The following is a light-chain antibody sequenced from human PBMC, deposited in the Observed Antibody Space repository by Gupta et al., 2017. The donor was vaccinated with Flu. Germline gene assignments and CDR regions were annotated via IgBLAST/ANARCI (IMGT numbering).Light chain of an antibody. CDR1: QSVLYNSVNKNY. V-gene: IGKV4-1*01. CDR3: QQAHRSPYT. CDR2: WAS. Sequence: IVMTLFTESLDVSLGGRCTTSCNSSQSVLYNSVNKNYLAWYQQRPGQPPKLLIYWASTRESGVPDRFSGSGSGTDFTLTISSLQAEDVAIYYCQQAHRSPYTFGQGTRLEIK. J-gene: IGKJ2*01.